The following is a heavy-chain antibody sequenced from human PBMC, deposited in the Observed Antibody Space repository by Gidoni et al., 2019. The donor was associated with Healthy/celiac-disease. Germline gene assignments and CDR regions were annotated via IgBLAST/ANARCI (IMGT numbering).Heavy chain of an antibody. J-gene: IGHJ4*02. CDR2: ISYDGSNK. V-gene: IGHV3-30*04. Sequence: QVQLVESGGGVVQPGRSLRLSCAASGFTFSSYAMPWVRQAPGKGLEWVAVISYDGSNKYYADSVKGRFTISRDNSKNTLYLQMNSLRAEDTAVYYCARALHLLDYFDYWGQGTLVTVSS. CDR3: ARALHLLDYFDY. CDR1: GFTFSSYA.